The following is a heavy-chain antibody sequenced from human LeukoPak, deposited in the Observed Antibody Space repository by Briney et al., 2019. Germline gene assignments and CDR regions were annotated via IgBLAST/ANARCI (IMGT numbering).Heavy chain of an antibody. CDR1: GFTFSNYA. D-gene: IGHD6-19*01. V-gene: IGHV3-23*01. CDR2: ISGSGGST. CDR3: AKDVEYSTGWYFDY. Sequence: GGSLRLSCVASGFTFSNYAMSWVRQAPGKGLEWVSDISGSGGSTYYADSVKGRFTISRDNSKNTLYLQMNSLRAEDTAVYFCAKDVEYSTGWYFDYWGQGSLVTVSS. J-gene: IGHJ4*02.